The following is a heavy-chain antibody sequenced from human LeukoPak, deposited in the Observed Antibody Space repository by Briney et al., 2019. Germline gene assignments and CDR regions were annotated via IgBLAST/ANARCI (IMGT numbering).Heavy chain of an antibody. J-gene: IGHJ3*02. CDR1: GFTFSTYS. CDR3: ARDRFYAFDI. CDR2: ISGSSII. Sequence: GGSLRLSCAASGFTFSTYSMNWVRQAPGKGLEWISYISGSSIIYYADSVKGRFTISRDNARNSLFLQMNSLRDEDTAVYFCARDRFYAFDIWGQGTMVTVSS. V-gene: IGHV3-48*02.